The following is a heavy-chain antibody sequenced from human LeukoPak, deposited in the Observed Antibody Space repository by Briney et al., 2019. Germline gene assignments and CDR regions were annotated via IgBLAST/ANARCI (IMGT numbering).Heavy chain of an antibody. V-gene: IGHV3-21*04. CDR3: SLWFGEPRAFDF. J-gene: IGHJ3*01. Sequence: PGGSLRLSCAASGFTFSSYSMNWVRQAPGKGLECVSSISGRSDSIYYADSGKGRFTISRDNAKNSVYLQLNSLRAEDTAVYYCSLWFGEPRAFDFRGQGTMVTVFS. D-gene: IGHD3-10*01. CDR2: ISGRSDSI. CDR1: GFTFSSYS.